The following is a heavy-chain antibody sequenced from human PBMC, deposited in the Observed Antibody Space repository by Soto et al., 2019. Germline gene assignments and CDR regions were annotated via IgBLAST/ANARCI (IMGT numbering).Heavy chain of an antibody. D-gene: IGHD1-1*01. CDR2: IYLSDSDT. CDR1: GYSFTPFW. V-gene: IGHV5-51*01. J-gene: IGHJ3*01. CDR3: ASRKKTTDAFDV. Sequence: PGESLKISCQAFGYSFTPFWIGLVRQMPGTGLEWMGFIYLSDSDTRYNPSFQDQVTVSADKSISTAYLQWSSLKASDTAIYYCASRKKTTDAFDVWGQGTMVTVSS.